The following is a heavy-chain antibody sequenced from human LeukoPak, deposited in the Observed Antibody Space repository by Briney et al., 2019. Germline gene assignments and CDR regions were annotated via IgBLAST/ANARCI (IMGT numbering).Heavy chain of an antibody. CDR1: GYTFTTYP. CDR2: INTGNGNT. V-gene: IGHV1-3*04. CDR3: ARDSPVMSY. J-gene: IGHJ4*02. D-gene: IGHD3-16*01. Sequence: ASVTVSCTASGYTFTTYPMHWVRQAPGQRLEWMGWINTGNGNTKYSQKFQGRVTITRDTSANTAYMELTSLGFEDTAVYYCARDSPVMSYWGQGTLVTVSS.